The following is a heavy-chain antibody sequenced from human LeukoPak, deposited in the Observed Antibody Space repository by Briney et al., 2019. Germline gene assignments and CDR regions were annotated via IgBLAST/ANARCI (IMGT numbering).Heavy chain of an antibody. CDR1: GYTFTSYG. Sequence: ASVKVSCKASGYTFTSYGISWVRQAPGQGLEWMGWISAYNGNTNYAQKLQGRVTMTTDTSTSTAYMELRSLRSDDTAVYSCARDLGAAGRADWFDPWGQGTLVTVSS. J-gene: IGHJ5*02. D-gene: IGHD6-13*01. CDR2: ISAYNGNT. V-gene: IGHV1-18*01. CDR3: ARDLGAAGRADWFDP.